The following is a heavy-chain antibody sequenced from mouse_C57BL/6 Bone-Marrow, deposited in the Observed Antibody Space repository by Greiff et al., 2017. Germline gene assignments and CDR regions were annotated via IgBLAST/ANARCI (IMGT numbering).Heavy chain of an antibody. V-gene: IGHV3-6*01. CDR2: ISYDGSN. D-gene: IGHD1-1*02. CDR3: AGNYAPFAY. J-gene: IGHJ3*01. Sequence: EVKLMESGPGLVKPSQSLSLTCSVTGYSITSGYYWNWIRQFPGNKLEWMGYISYDGSNNYNPSLKNRISITRDTSKNQLFLKLNSVTTEDAATYYCAGNYAPFAYWGQGTLVTVSA. CDR1: GYSITSGYY.